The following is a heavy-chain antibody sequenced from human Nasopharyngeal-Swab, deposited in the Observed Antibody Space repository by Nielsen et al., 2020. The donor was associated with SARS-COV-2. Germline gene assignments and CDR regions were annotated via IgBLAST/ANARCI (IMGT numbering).Heavy chain of an antibody. CDR3: ASSTIVVAGRGTLGASFDY. J-gene: IGHJ4*02. Sequence: GESLKISCATSGFRFGSYGMHWVRQAPDKGLEWVAVIWYDGGNKYYADSVKGRFTVSRDDSKSTLYLQMNSLGDEDTAVYYCASSTIVVAGRGTLGASFDYWGQGTLVTVSS. D-gene: IGHD6-19*01. CDR1: GFRFGSYG. V-gene: IGHV3-33*01. CDR2: IWYDGGNK.